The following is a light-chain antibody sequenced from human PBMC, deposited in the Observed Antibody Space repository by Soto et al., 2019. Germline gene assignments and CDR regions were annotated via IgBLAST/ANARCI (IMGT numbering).Light chain of an antibody. CDR2: DAS. J-gene: IGKJ4*02. V-gene: IGKV1-33*01. CDR1: QDISNY. CDR3: QQYDNRPPT. Sequence: DIQMTQSPSSLSASVGDRVTITCQASQDISNYLNWYQQKPGKAPKLLIYDASNLETGVPSRFSGSGAGTDFTFTISSLQPEDIAKYDCQQYDNRPPTFGGGIKV.